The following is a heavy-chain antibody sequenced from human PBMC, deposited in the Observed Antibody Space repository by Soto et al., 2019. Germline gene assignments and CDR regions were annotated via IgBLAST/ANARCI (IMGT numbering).Heavy chain of an antibody. CDR2: IYPGDSDT. Sequence: PGESLKISCKGSGYTLTSYWIGWVRQMPGKGLEWMGIIYPGDSDTTYSPSFQGQVTISADKSISTAYLQWGSLKASDTAVYYSARDDAGSGNYYPYWGHGTLVTVSS. D-gene: IGHD3-10*01. CDR1: GYTLTSYW. V-gene: IGHV5-51*01. J-gene: IGHJ4*01. CDR3: ARDDAGSGNYYPY.